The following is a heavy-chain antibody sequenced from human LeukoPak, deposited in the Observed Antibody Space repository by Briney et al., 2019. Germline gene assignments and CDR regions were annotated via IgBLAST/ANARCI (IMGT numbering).Heavy chain of an antibody. J-gene: IGHJ6*02. CDR3: ARDQLVRSVVDGVVAASTRYYAMDV. Sequence: ASVKVSCKASGYTFTGFYMHWVRQAPGQGLEWMGWINPNSGGTNFAQKFQGRVTMTRDTSISTAHMELSSLRSDDTAVNYCARDQLVRSVVDGVVAASTRYYAMDVWGQGTTVTVS. CDR2: INPNSGGT. V-gene: IGHV1-2*02. D-gene: IGHD2-15*01. CDR1: GYTFTGFY.